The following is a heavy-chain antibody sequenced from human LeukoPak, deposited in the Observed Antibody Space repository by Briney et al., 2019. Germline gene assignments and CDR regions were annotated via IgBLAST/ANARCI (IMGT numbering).Heavy chain of an antibody. J-gene: IGHJ4*02. V-gene: IGHV3-48*04. CDR3: ARVRYNSGYIFDY. D-gene: IGHD1-1*01. CDR2: ISRSSSPI. CDR1: GFTFSNYP. Sequence: GGSLRLSCAASGFTFSNYPMNWVRQAPGKGLQWISYISRSSSPIYYADSVRGRFTISRDNAKNSLFLQMNSLRAGDTAVYYCARVRYNSGYIFDYWGQGVLVTVSS.